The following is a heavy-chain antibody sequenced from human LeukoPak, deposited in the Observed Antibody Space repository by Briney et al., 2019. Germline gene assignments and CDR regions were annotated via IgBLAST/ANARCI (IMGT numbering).Heavy chain of an antibody. J-gene: IGHJ4*02. V-gene: IGHV3-23*01. D-gene: IGHD2-15*01. CDR3: AKGGSASCYSALAY. CDR1: GFTFSTHA. Sequence: GGSLRLSCAASGFTFSTHAMSWVRQAPGKGLEFVSIICGDDGSTYYADSVKGRFTISRDNSKNTLYLQMNSLKAEDTAVYYCAKGGSASCYSALAYWGQGTLVTVSS. CDR2: ICGDDGST.